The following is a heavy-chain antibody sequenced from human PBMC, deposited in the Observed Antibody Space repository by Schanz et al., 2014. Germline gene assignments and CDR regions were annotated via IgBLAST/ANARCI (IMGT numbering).Heavy chain of an antibody. D-gene: IGHD6-13*01. CDR1: GITFSSHS. Sequence: DVQLLESGGGLVQPGGSLRLSCAASGITFSSHSFNWVRQAPGKGLEWVSRIKSDGSSTSYADSVKGRFTISRDNSKNTLYLQMNSLRAGDAAVYYCARGLIAAAGGAFDYWGQGTLVAVSA. CDR2: IKSDGSST. V-gene: IGHV3-74*02. J-gene: IGHJ4*02. CDR3: ARGLIAAAGGAFDY.